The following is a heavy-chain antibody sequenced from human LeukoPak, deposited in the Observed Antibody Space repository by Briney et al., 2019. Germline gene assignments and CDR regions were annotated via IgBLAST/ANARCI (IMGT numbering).Heavy chain of an antibody. D-gene: IGHD1-26*01. CDR2: IYYSGST. CDR3: ARSIVGARDAFDI. V-gene: IGHV4-59*01. Sequence: PSETLSLTCTVSGGSISSYYWSWIRQPPGKGLEWIGYIYYSGSTNYNPSLKSRVTISVDTSKNQFSLKLSSVTAADTAVYYCARSIVGARDAFDIWGQGTMVTVSS. CDR1: GGSISSYY. J-gene: IGHJ3*02.